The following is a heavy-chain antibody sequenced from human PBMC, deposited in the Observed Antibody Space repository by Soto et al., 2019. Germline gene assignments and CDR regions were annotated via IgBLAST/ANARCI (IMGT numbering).Heavy chain of an antibody. CDR2: IYYSGST. CDR3: ARDIAVAGTFSYYYGMDV. V-gene: IGHV4-59*01. CDR1: GGSISSYY. J-gene: IGHJ6*02. D-gene: IGHD6-19*01. Sequence: LSLTCTVSGGSISSYYWSWIRQPPGKGLEWIGYIYYSGSTNYNPSLKSRVTISVDTSKNQFSLKLSSVTAADTAVYYCARDIAVAGTFSYYYGMDVWGQGTTVTVSS.